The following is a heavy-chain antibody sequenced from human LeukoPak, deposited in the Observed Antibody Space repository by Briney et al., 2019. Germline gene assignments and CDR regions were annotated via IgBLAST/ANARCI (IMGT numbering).Heavy chain of an antibody. Sequence: PGGSLRLSCAASGFTVSSNYMSWVRQAPGKGLEWVSFIYSDGRTYYADSVKGRFTISRDNSKNTLYLQMNSLRAEDTAVYYCARAPGGTQASSGYFDYWGQGTLVTVSS. CDR2: IYSDGRT. CDR1: GFTVSSNY. D-gene: IGHD3-22*01. V-gene: IGHV3-53*01. J-gene: IGHJ4*02. CDR3: ARAPGGTQASSGYFDY.